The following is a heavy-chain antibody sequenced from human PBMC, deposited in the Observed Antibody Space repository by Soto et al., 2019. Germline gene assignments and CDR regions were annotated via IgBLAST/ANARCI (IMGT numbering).Heavy chain of an antibody. CDR1: GYSFTSYW. CDR2: LYPGDSDT. CDR3: ARLLVDEAFDI. J-gene: IGHJ3*02. V-gene: IGHV5-51*03. D-gene: IGHD1-26*01. Sequence: EVQLVQSGAEVKKPGESLKISCKGSGYSFTSYWIGWVRQMPGKGLEWMGILYPGDSDTRYSPSFQGQVTMSADKSITTAYLQWSSLKTSETDLFYCARLLVDEAFDIWGQGTMVTVSS.